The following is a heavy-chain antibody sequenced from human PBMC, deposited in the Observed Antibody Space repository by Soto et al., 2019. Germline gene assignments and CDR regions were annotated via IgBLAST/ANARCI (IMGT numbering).Heavy chain of an antibody. CDR3: ARDGRAYCGGDCYVGMDV. CDR1: GYTFTSYG. V-gene: IGHV1-18*01. D-gene: IGHD2-21*02. CDR2: ISAYNGNT. Sequence: ASVKVSCKASGYTFTSYGISWVRQARGQGLEWMGWISAYNGNTNYAQKLQGRVTMTTDTSTSTAYMELRSLRSDDTAVYYCARDGRAYCGGDCYVGMDVWGKGTTVTVSS. J-gene: IGHJ6*04.